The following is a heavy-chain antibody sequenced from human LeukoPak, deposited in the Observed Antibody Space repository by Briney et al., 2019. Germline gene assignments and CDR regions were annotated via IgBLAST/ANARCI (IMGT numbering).Heavy chain of an antibody. CDR1: GFAFSNNW. J-gene: IGHJ6*02. CDR2: IKGDGSSI. V-gene: IGHV3-74*01. CDR3: ARDDTWYYDFWSSYGSYYYGMDV. D-gene: IGHD3-3*01. Sequence: GGSLRLSCAASGFAFSNNWMHWVRQTPGKGLVWVSRIKGDGSSIDYADSVKGRFTISRDNAKNTLYLQMNSLRAEDTAVYYCARDDTWYYDFWSSYGSYYYGMDVWGQGTTVTVSS.